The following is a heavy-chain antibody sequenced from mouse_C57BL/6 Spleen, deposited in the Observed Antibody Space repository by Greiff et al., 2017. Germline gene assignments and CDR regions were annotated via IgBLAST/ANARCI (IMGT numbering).Heavy chain of an antibody. CDR3: ARRDYNEGDYYAMDY. D-gene: IGHD1-1*01. V-gene: IGHV5-12*01. J-gene: IGHJ4*01. CDR2: ISNGGGST. CDR1: GFTFSDYY. Sequence: EVKLMESGGGLVQPGGSLKLSCAASGFTFSDYYMYWVRQTPEKRLEWVAYISNGGGSTYYPDTVKGRVTISRDNAKNTLYLQLSRLKSEDTAMYYCARRDYNEGDYYAMDYWGQGTSVTVSS.